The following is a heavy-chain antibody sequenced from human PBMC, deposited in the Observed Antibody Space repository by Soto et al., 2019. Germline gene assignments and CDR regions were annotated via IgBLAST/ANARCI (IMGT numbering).Heavy chain of an antibody. CDR3: TRGSAAVRSYFFDS. D-gene: IGHD1-26*01. Sequence: EVHLVESGGGLVQPGKSLRLSCAASGFTFDDHAMHWVRQGPGKGLEWVAHISWNSETLCYADSVKGRFIISRDNAKNAVYLEMNGLRPEDTAVYFCTRGSAAVRSYFFDSWGQGTLVTVSS. CDR1: GFTFDDHA. CDR2: ISWNSETL. J-gene: IGHJ5*01. V-gene: IGHV3-9*01.